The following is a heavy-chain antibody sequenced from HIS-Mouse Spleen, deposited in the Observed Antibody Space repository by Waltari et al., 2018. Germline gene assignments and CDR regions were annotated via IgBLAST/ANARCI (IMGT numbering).Heavy chain of an antibody. CDR1: GFTFSSYG. D-gene: IGHD6-13*01. CDR2: ISYDGSNK. Sequence: QVQLVESGGGVVQPGRSLRLSCAASGFTFSSYGMHWVRQAPGKGVGWVEVISYDGSNKYYADSVKGRFTISRDNSKNTLYLQMNSLRAEDTAVYYCAKEYSSSHNWFDPWGQGTLVTVSS. CDR3: AKEYSSSHNWFDP. J-gene: IGHJ5*02. V-gene: IGHV3-30*18.